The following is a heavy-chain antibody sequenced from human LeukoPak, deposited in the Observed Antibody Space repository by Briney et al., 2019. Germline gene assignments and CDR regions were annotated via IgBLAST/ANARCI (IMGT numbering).Heavy chain of an antibody. CDR1: GYSFTSYW. J-gene: IGHJ4*02. CDR2: IYPGDSDT. D-gene: IGHD3-10*01. CDR3: ARLGVYGSGSYYDYFDY. V-gene: IGHV5-51*01. Sequence: GESLKISCKGSGYSFTSYWIGWVRQMLGKGLEWMGIIYPGDSDTRYSPSFQGQVTISADKSISTAYLQWSSLKASDTAMYYCARLGVYGSGSYYDYFDYWGQGTLVTVSS.